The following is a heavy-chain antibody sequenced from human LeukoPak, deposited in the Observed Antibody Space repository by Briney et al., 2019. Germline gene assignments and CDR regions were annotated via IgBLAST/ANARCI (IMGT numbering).Heavy chain of an antibody. CDR2: MNPNSGNT. V-gene: IGHV1-8*01. D-gene: IGHD4-17*01. Sequence: ASVKVSCKASGYTFTSYDINWVRQATGQGLEWMGWMNPNSGNTGYAQKFRGRVTMTRNTSISTAYMELSSLRSEDSAVYYCARVDGDYLPYYFDYWGQGTQVTVSS. J-gene: IGHJ4*02. CDR3: ARVDGDYLPYYFDY. CDR1: GYTFTSYD.